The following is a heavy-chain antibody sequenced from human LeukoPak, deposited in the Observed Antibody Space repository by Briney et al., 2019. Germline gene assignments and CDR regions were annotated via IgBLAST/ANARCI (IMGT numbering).Heavy chain of an antibody. CDR3: ARSRIVVVVADWFDP. CDR2: IIPIFGTA. V-gene: IGHV1-69*05. Sequence: ASVKVSCKASGGTFSSYAISWVRQAPGQGLEWMGGIIPIFGTANYAQKFQGRVTMTRDKSTSTAYMELSSLRSEDTAVYYCARSRIVVVVADWFDPWGQGTLVTVSS. CDR1: GGTFSSYA. J-gene: IGHJ5*02. D-gene: IGHD2-15*01.